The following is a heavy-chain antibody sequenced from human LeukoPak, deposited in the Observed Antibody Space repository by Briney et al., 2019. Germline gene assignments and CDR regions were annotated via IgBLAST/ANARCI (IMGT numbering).Heavy chain of an antibody. CDR2: WNHSGST. V-gene: IGHV4-34*01. J-gene: IGHJ6*02. D-gene: IGHD3-3*01. CDR1: GGSFSGYY. CDR3: ARAHDFWSGYYYYYYGMDV. Sequence: SETLSLTCAVYGGSFSGYYWSWIRQPPGKGLEWIGEWNHSGSTNYNPSLKSRVTISVDTSKNQFSLKLSSVTAADTAVYYCARAHDFWSGYYYYYYGMDVWGQRTTVTVSS.